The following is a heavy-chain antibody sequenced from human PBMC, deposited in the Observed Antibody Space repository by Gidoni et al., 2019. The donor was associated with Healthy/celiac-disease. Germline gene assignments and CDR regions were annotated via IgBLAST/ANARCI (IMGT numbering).Heavy chain of an antibody. D-gene: IGHD6-6*01. V-gene: IGHV4-39*01. CDR2: IYYSGST. CDR3: ARAPQYSSSPDY. J-gene: IGHJ4*02. CDR1: GGSISSSSYY. Sequence: QLQLQESGPGLVKPSETLSLTCTVSGGSISSSSYYWGWIRQPPGKGLEWIGSIYYSGSTYYNPSLKSRVTISVDTSKNQFSLKLSSVTAADTAVYYCARAPQYSSSPDYWGQGTLVTVSS.